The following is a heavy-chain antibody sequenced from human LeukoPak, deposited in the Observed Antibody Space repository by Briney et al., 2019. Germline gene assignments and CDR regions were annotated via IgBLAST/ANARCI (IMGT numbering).Heavy chain of an antibody. V-gene: IGHV4-30-2*01. D-gene: IGHD6-13*01. Sequence: SQTLSLTCTVSGGSISSGGYYWSWIRQPPGKGLEWIGYIYHSGSTYYNPSLKSRVTISVDRSKNQFSLKLSSVTAADTAVYYCARDGGGIAAAGTGYWGQGTLVTVSS. CDR2: IYHSGST. J-gene: IGHJ4*02. CDR1: GGSISSGGYY. CDR3: ARDGGGIAAAGTGY.